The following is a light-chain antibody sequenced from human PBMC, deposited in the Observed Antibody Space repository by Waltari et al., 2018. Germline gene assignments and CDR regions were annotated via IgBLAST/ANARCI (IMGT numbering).Light chain of an antibody. Sequence: ETVFTQSPVTLSLSPGERATLPCRASQTVNTYLAWYQQKPGQAPRLLIYDTSNRATGIPARFSGSGSGTDFTLTISSLEPEDFAVYYCQQRNSWPLTFGGGTKVEIK. CDR3: QQRNSWPLT. V-gene: IGKV3-11*01. CDR1: QTVNTY. CDR2: DTS. J-gene: IGKJ4*01.